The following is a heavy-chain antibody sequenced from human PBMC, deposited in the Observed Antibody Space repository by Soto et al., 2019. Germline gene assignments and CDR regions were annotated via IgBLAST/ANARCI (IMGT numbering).Heavy chain of an antibody. CDR2: INPDTGGT. J-gene: IGHJ4*02. D-gene: IGHD3-9*01. CDR1: GYAYTGFY. V-gene: IGHV1-2*04. CDR3: ARGIPILDY. Sequence: ASVKLSCTASGYAYTGFYLHWVRQAPGQGLEWMGWINPDTGGTDYTQKFQGWVTMTRDTSLSTAYMELRSLRSDDTAVYYCARGIPILDYWGQGTLVTVSS.